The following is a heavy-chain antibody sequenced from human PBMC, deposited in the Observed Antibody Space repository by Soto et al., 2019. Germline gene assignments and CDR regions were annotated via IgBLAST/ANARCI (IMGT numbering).Heavy chain of an antibody. CDR3: ARYCSGGSCYGERAFDI. D-gene: IGHD2-15*01. CDR1: GFTFSSYA. V-gene: IGHV3-64*01. CDR2: ISSNGGST. Sequence: PGGSLRLSCAASGFTFSSYAMHWVRQAPGKGLEYVSAISSNGGSTYYANSVKGRFTISRDNSKNTLYLQMGSLRAEDMAVYYCARYCSGGSCYGERAFDIWGQGTMVTVSS. J-gene: IGHJ3*02.